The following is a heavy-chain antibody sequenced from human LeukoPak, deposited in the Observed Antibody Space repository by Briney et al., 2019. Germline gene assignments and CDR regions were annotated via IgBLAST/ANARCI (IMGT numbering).Heavy chain of an antibody. CDR2: INPNSGGT. D-gene: IGHD2-21*01. CDR3: ARESAGYCGGDCYSNWFDP. Sequence: GASVKVSCKASGYTFTGYYMHWVRQAPGQGLEWMGWINPNSGGTNYAQKFQGRVTMTRDTSISTAYMELSRLRSDDTAVYYCARESAGYCGGDCYSNWFDPWGQGTLVTVSS. J-gene: IGHJ5*02. CDR1: GYTFTGYY. V-gene: IGHV1-2*02.